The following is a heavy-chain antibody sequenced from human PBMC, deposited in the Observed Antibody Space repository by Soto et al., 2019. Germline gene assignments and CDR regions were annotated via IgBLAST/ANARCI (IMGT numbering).Heavy chain of an antibody. V-gene: IGHV3-23*01. CDR3: AKDRTGKGNYAPQTNY. D-gene: IGHD1-7*01. Sequence: GGSLRLSCAASGFTFSSYAMSWVRQAPGKGLEWVSAISGSGGSTYYADSGKGRFTISRDNSKNTLYLQMNSLRAEDTAVYYCAKDRTGKGNYAPQTNYWGQGTLVTVSS. CDR1: GFTFSSYA. J-gene: IGHJ4*02. CDR2: ISGSGGST.